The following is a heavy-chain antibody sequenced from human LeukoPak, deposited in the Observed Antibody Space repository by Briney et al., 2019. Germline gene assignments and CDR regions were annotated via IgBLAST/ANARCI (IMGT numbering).Heavy chain of an antibody. J-gene: IGHJ4*02. V-gene: IGHV1-18*01. CDR3: ARGEYDILTGYSHFDY. CDR2: ISAYNGNT. CDR1: GYTFTSYG. Sequence: VASVKVSCKASGYTFTSYGISWVRQAPGQGLEWMGWISAYNGNTNYAQKLQGRVTMTTDTSTSTAYMELRSLRSDDTAVYYCARGEYDILTGYSHFDYWGQGTLVTVSS. D-gene: IGHD3-9*01.